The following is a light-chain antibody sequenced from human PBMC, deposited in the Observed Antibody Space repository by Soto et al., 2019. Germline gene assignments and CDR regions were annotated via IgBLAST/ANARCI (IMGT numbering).Light chain of an antibody. CDR1: QSVSSSD. V-gene: IGKV3-20*01. Sequence: IVLTQSPGTLSLSPGERATLSCRASQSVSSSDLAWYQQKPGQAPRLLIYGASSRATGIPDRFSGSGSGTEFTLTISGLEPEDFAVYYCQQYGSSPLTFGGGTKVDIK. J-gene: IGKJ4*01. CDR2: GAS. CDR3: QQYGSSPLT.